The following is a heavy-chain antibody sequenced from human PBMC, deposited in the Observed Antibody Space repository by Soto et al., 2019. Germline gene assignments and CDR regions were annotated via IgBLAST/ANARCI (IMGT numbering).Heavy chain of an antibody. CDR2: INHSGST. J-gene: IGHJ6*01. CDR3: ARGSSRIQLWLRSNYYGMEV. CDR1: GVSFSGYY. D-gene: IGHD5-18*01. Sequence: PSETLSLTCAVYGVSFSGYYWSWIRKPPGKGIEWIREINHSGSTNYKQSLKSRVTISVDKSKNQFSMKMRSVTAADTAVYFCARGSSRIQLWLRSNYYGMEVWGQGTTVTVSS. V-gene: IGHV4-34*01.